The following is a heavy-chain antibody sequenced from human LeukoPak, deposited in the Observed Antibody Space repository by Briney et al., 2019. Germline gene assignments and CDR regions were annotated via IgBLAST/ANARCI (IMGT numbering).Heavy chain of an antibody. D-gene: IGHD1-1*01. V-gene: IGHV3-13*01. Sequence: GGSLRLSCAASGFTFGAYDMHWVRQTTGRRLEWVSSIGTAHNTFQPGSVKGRFFISRENAENSLYLQMSNLRDGDTAVYYCARRPPGFSLTTDWWGQGSLVTVSS. CDR3: ARRPPGFSLTTDW. CDR2: IGTAHNT. CDR1: GFTFGAYD. J-gene: IGHJ4*02.